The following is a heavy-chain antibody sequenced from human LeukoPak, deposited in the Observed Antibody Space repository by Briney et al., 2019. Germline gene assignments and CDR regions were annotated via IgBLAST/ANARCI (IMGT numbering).Heavy chain of an antibody. V-gene: IGHV1-69*04. CDR3: ARDTAVAPTSNWFDP. CDR1: GGTFSSDA. J-gene: IGHJ5*02. Sequence: EASVKVSCKTSGGTFSSDAISWVRQAPGLGLEWMGRVIPYLGIIDYAQKFQGRVTISADKSTNTAYMEMNSLTSEDTALYYRARDTAVAPTSNWFDPWGQGTLVTVSS. D-gene: IGHD6-19*01. CDR2: VIPYLGII.